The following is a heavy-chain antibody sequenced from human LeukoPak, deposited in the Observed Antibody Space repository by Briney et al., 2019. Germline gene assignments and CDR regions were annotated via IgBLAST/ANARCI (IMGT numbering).Heavy chain of an antibody. CDR1: GYSFNNYW. CDR3: ARQGAGYSSSFIDY. CDR2: IYPGDSDT. V-gene: IGHV5-51*01. Sequence: GESLKISCXGSGYSFNNYWVGWVRQMPGKGLEWMGIIYPGDSDTIYSPSFQGQVTISADKSISTAYLQWSSLKASDNAMYYCARQGAGYSSSFIDYWGQGTLVTVSS. J-gene: IGHJ4*02. D-gene: IGHD6-13*01.